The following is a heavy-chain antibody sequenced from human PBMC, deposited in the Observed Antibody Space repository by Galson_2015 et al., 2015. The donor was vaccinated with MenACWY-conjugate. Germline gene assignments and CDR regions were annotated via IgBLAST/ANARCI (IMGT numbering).Heavy chain of an antibody. CDR2: IYFRGST. CDR1: GGSISSTTYY. D-gene: IGHD1-26*01. CDR3: ARDQWGYWFDP. V-gene: IGHV4-39*07. Sequence: ETLSLTCSISGGSISSTTYYWAWIRRTPGQGLEWIGSIYFRGSTYYNASLKSRVTMSVDTSTNQFSLKLTPVTAADTAVYYCARDQWGYWFDPWGQGIRVTVSS. J-gene: IGHJ5*02.